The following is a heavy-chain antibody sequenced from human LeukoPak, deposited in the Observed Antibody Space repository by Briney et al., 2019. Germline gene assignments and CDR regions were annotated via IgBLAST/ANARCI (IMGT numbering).Heavy chain of an antibody. Sequence: GGSLRLSCAASGFIFNNYWMTWVRQAPGKGLEWVAVIWHDGSNKYYADSVKGRFTISRDNSENTLYLQMSSLRVEDTALFYCARAGGSRYGYAFDVWGQGTLVTVSS. V-gene: IGHV3-33*08. CDR3: ARAGGSRYGYAFDV. CDR2: IWHDGSNK. J-gene: IGHJ3*01. CDR1: GFIFNNYW. D-gene: IGHD5-12*01.